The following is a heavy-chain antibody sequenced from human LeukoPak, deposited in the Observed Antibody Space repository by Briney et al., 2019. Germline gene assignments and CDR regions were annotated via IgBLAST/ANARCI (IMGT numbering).Heavy chain of an antibody. CDR2: INPNSGGT. CDR1: GYTFTGYY. J-gene: IGHJ6*03. D-gene: IGHD6-13*01. V-gene: IGHV1-2*02. Sequence: PSVKVSCKASGYTFTGYYMHWVRQAPGQGLEWMGWINPNSGGTNYAQKFQGRVTMTRDTSISTAYMELSRLRSDDTAVYYCAREGIAAAEYYYYYMDVWGKGTTVTVSS. CDR3: AREGIAAAEYYYYYMDV.